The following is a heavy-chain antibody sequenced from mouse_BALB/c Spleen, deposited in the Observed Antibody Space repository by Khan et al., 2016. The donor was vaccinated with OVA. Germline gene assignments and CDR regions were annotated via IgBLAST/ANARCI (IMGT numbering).Heavy chain of an antibody. CDR1: GYTFTNYG. CDR3: ARSNGNYWFAY. J-gene: IGHJ3*01. D-gene: IGHD2-1*01. Sequence: QIQLVQSGPELKKPGETVKISCKASGYTFTNYGMNWVKQAPGKGLKWMGWINTYTGEPTYADDFKGRFVFSLETSASTAYLQINNLKNEDTATYFCARSNGNYWFAYWGRGTLVTVSA. CDR2: INTYTGEP. V-gene: IGHV9-3-1*01.